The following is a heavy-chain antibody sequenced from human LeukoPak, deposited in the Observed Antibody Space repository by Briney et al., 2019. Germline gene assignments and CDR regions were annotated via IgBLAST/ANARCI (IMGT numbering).Heavy chain of an antibody. CDR3: ARIGRAAAASFDY. D-gene: IGHD6-13*01. J-gene: IGHJ4*02. CDR2: IYYSGST. Sequence: PSETLSLTCAVSGASISGSGYYWGWIRQPPGKGLEWIGNIYYSGSTYYNPSLKSRVTISVDTSKNQFSLKLSSVTAADTAVYYCARIGRAAAASFDYWGQGTLVTVSS. V-gene: IGHV4-39*07. CDR1: GASISGSGYY.